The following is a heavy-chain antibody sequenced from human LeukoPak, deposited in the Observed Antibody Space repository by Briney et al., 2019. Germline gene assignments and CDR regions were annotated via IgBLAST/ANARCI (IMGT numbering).Heavy chain of an antibody. Sequence: SETLSLTCTVSGGSISSGGYSWSWIRQHPGKGLEWIGYIYYSGSTYYNPSLKSRVTISVDTSKNQFSLKLSSVTAADTAVYYCARGRGRSGSPDYWGQGTLVTVSS. CDR1: GGSISSGGYS. V-gene: IGHV4-31*03. CDR3: ARGRGRSGSPDY. J-gene: IGHJ4*02. D-gene: IGHD3-10*01. CDR2: IYYSGST.